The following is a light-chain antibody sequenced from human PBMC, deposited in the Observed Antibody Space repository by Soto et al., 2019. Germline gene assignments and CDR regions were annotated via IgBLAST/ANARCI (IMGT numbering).Light chain of an antibody. V-gene: IGLV1-44*01. Sequence: QSVLTQPPSASGTPGQTVTISCSGSSSNIGSNAVNWYQQLPGTVPKLLLCSDNQRPAGVPDRVSGSKSGTSASLAISGLQSEDEADYYCATWDDSLTSVLFGEGTKLTVL. CDR1: SSNIGSNA. CDR2: SDN. J-gene: IGLJ3*02. CDR3: ATWDDSLTSVL.